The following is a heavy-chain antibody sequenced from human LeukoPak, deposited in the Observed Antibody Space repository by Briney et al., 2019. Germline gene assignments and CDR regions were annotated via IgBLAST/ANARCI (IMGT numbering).Heavy chain of an antibody. CDR3: ARERKAAYCGGDCYSLRAHDGFDI. V-gene: IGHV1-46*01. CDR1: GYTITSYY. CDR2: INPSGGST. Sequence: ASVKVSCKASGYTITSYYMHWVRQAPGQGLEWMGIINPSGGSTSYAQKFQGRVTMTRDTSTSTVYMELSSLRSEDTAVYYCARERKAAYCGGDCYSLRAHDGFDIWGQGTMVTVSS. J-gene: IGHJ3*02. D-gene: IGHD2-21*02.